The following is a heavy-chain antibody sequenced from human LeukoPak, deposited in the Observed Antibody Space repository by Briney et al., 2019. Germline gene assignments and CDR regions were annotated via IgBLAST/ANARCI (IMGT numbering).Heavy chain of an antibody. D-gene: IGHD2-2*02. CDR2: INPNSGGT. J-gene: IGHJ4*02. Sequence: ASVKVSCKASGYTFTGYYMHWVRQAPGQGLEWMGWINPNSGGTNYAQKFQGRVTMTRDTSISTAYMELSRLRSDDTAVYYCARVPYCSSTSCYMEGGFDYWGQGTLVTVSS. V-gene: IGHV1-2*02. CDR3: ARVPYCSSTSCYMEGGFDY. CDR1: GYTFTGYY.